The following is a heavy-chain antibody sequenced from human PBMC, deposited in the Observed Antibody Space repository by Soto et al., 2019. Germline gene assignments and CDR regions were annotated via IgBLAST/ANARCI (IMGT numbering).Heavy chain of an antibody. CDR1: GFTFSSYA. CDR2: ISYDGSNK. J-gene: IGHJ6*02. D-gene: IGHD2-2*01. Sequence: LSCAASGFTFSSYAMHWVRQAPGKGLEWVAVISYDGSNKYYADSVKGRFTISRDNSKNTLYLQMNSLRAEDTAVYYCARDMISAPSSTYYYYYYGMDVWGQGTTVTVSS. V-gene: IGHV3-30-3*01. CDR3: ARDMISAPSSTYYYYYYGMDV.